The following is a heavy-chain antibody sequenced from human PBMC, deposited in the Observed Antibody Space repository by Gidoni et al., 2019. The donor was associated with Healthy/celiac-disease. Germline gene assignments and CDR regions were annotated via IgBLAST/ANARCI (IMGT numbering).Heavy chain of an antibody. CDR2: ISYDGSNK. CDR1: GFTFSSYA. Sequence: QVQLVESGGGVVQPGRSLRLSCAASGFTFSSYAMHWVRQAPGKGLEWVAVISYDGSNKYYADSVKGRFTISRDNSKNTLYLQMNSLRAEDTAVYYCARGRFGELYGYYFDYWGQGTLVTVSS. J-gene: IGHJ4*02. V-gene: IGHV3-30-3*01. D-gene: IGHD3-10*01. CDR3: ARGRFGELYGYYFDY.